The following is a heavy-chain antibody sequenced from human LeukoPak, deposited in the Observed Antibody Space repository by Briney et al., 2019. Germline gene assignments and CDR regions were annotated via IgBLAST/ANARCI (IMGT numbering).Heavy chain of an antibody. CDR2: INPNSGGT. V-gene: IGHV1-2*02. CDR3: AKPSWGDSSGSDAFDI. CDR1: GYTFTSYY. D-gene: IGHD3-22*01. J-gene: IGHJ3*02. Sequence: ASVKVSCKASGYTFTSYYMHWVRQAPGQGLEWMGWINPNSGGTNYAQKFQGRVTMTRDTSISTAYMELSRLRSDDTAVYYCAKPSWGDSSGSDAFDIWGQGTMVTVSS.